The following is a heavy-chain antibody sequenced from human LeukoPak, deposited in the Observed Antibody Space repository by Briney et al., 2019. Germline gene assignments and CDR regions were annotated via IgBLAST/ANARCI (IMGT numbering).Heavy chain of an antibody. V-gene: IGHV3-7*01. CDR1: GFTFSSYS. Sequence: GGSLRLSCAASGFTFSSYSMNWVRQAPGKGLEWVANIKQDGSEKYYVDSVKGRFTISRDNAKNSLYLQMNSLRAEDTAVYYCARMSGYCSRTSCYTPPFDYWGQGTLVTLSS. J-gene: IGHJ4*02. D-gene: IGHD2-2*02. CDR2: IKQDGSEK. CDR3: ARMSGYCSRTSCYTPPFDY.